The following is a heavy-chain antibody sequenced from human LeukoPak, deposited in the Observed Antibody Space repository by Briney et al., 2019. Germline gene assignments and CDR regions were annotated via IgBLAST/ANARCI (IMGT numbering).Heavy chain of an antibody. V-gene: IGHV4-59*01. CDR1: GGSISSYY. D-gene: IGHD2-15*01. CDR3: ARVKHCSGGSCYSRWFDP. Sequence: SETLSLTCTVSGGSISSYYWSWIRQPPGKGLEWIGYIYYSGSTNYNPSLKSRVTISVDTSKNQFSLKLSSVTAADTAVYYCARVKHCSGGSCYSRWFDPWGQGTLVTVSS. CDR2: IYYSGST. J-gene: IGHJ5*02.